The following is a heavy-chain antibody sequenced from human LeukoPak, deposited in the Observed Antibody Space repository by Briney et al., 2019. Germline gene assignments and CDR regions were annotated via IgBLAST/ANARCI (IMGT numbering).Heavy chain of an antibody. CDR3: ARYSGSFEYFQH. CDR1: GFTFSSYG. V-gene: IGHV3-30*02. J-gene: IGHJ1*01. Sequence: GGSLRLSCAASGFTFSSYGMHWVRQAPGKGLEWVAFIRYDGSNKYYADSVKGRFTISRDNSKNTLYLQMGSLRAEDMAVYYCARYSGSFEYFQHWGQGTLVTVSS. CDR2: IRYDGSNK. D-gene: IGHD1-26*01.